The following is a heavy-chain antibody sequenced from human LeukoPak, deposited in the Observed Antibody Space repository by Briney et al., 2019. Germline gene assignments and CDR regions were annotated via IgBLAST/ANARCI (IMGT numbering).Heavy chain of an antibody. CDR3: AKDKWEEY. CDR1: GFTFSSYS. CDR2: ISSNSIYV. D-gene: IGHD1-26*01. V-gene: IGHV3-21*01. J-gene: IGHJ4*02. Sequence: PGGSLRLSCAASGFTFSSYSMNWVRQAPGKGLEWVSSISSNSIYVFYADSMKGRFTISRDNAKNSLSLQMNSLRAEDTAVYYCAKDKWEEYWGQGTLVTVSS.